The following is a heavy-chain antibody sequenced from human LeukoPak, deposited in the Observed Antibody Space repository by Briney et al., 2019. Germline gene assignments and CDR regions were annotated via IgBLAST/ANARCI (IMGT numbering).Heavy chain of an antibody. D-gene: IGHD3-16*01. J-gene: IGHJ6*03. Sequence: SETLSLTCTVSGGSISSSSYYWGWIRQPPGKGLEWIGSIYYSGSTYYNPSLKSRVTISVDTSNNQFSLKLSSVTAADPAVYYCGGHVGGGSYSDYMDVWGKGTTVTVSS. CDR2: IYYSGST. V-gene: IGHV4-39*01. CDR1: GGSISSSSYY. CDR3: GGHVGGGSYSDYMDV.